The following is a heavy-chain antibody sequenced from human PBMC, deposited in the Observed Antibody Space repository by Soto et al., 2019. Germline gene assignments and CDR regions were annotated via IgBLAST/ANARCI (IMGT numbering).Heavy chain of an antibody. D-gene: IGHD6-6*01. CDR2: ISYSGNT. Sequence: SETLSLTCTVSGGSISSSTYSWGWIRQPPGKGLEWIGSISYSGNTFYNPSLKSPATISVDTSKSQFSLKLSSVTAADTAVYYCARVIAARRGSFDYWGQGTLVTVSS. V-gene: IGHV4-39*01. CDR3: ARVIAARRGSFDY. CDR1: GGSISSSTYS. J-gene: IGHJ4*02.